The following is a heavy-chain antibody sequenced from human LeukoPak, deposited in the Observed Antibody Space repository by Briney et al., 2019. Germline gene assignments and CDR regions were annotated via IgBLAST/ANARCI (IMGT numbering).Heavy chain of an antibody. J-gene: IGHJ4*02. V-gene: IGHV4-59*08. CDR2: IYYTGST. CDR1: GGSISNYY. Sequence: PSETLSLTCTVSGGSISNYYWSWIRQPPGKGLEWIGYIYYTGSTNYNPSLKSRVTISVDTFKNQFSLRLSSVTAADTAVYYCARLKTDYGGNDYYFDYWGQGTLVTVSS. CDR3: ARLKTDYGGNDYYFDY. D-gene: IGHD4-23*01.